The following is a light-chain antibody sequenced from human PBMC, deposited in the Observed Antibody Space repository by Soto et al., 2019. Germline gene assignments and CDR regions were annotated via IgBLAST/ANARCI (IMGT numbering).Light chain of an antibody. V-gene: IGKV1-39*01. CDR2: AAS. Sequence: DIKMTQSPSSLTASVGDRVTITCRASQSISSYLNWYQQKPWHAPKLLIYAASSQQSGLASRFSGSASGNDFTLTNSSPQPEDLATYYCQQSYSPPFTFGQGTNLEIK. J-gene: IGKJ2*01. CDR1: QSISSY. CDR3: QQSYSPPFT.